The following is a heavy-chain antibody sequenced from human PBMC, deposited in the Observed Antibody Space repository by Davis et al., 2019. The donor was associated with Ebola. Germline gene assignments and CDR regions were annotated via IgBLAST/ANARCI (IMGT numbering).Heavy chain of an antibody. CDR3: ARGGGDGSDYYYYGMDV. CDR2: IYYSGST. Sequence: PSETLSLTCTVSGGSISSGGYYWSWIRQHPGKGLEWIGYIYYSGSTYYNPSLKSRVTISVDTSKNQFSLKLSSVTAADTAVYYCARGGGDGSDYYYYGMDVWGQGTTVTVSS. CDR1: GGSISSGGYY. D-gene: IGHD3-10*01. J-gene: IGHJ6*02. V-gene: IGHV4-31*03.